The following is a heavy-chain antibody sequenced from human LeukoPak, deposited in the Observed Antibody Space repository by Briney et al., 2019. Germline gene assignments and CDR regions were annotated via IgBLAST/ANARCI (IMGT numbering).Heavy chain of an antibody. J-gene: IGHJ4*02. D-gene: IGHD6-19*01. CDR2: IHYSGST. CDR3: ARGVPSGRYEESKWGYFDY. Sequence: PSETLSLTCTVAGGSISSYYWSWIRQPPGKGLEWIGYIHYSGSTNYNPSLKSRVTISVDTSKNQFSLKLSSVTAADTAVYYCARGVPSGRYEESKWGYFDYWGQGTLVTVSS. V-gene: IGHV4-59*01. CDR1: GGSISSYY.